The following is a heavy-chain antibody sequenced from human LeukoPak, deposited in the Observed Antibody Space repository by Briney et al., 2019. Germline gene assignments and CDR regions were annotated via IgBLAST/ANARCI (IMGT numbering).Heavy chain of an antibody. CDR3: ATDPPYSRSGLYFDY. Sequence: PGGSLRLSCAASGFTFSTQTINWVRQAPGKGLEWVSSISSNSTYRYYADSVKGRFTIARDNAKNSLFLQMNSLRAEDTAVYYCATDPPYSRSGLYFDYWGQGTLVTVSS. D-gene: IGHD6-13*01. CDR2: ISSNSTYR. CDR1: GFTFSTQT. V-gene: IGHV3-21*06. J-gene: IGHJ4*02.